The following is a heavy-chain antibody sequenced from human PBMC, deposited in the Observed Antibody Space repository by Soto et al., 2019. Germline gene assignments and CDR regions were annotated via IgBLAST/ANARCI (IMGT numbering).Heavy chain of an antibody. CDR1: GYTFTSYG. CDR2: ISAYNGKT. Sequence: QVQLVQSGAEVKKPGASVKVSCKASGYTFTSYGFSWVRQAPGQGLEWMGWISAYNGKTKSAQKFQDRVTMTTDSSTSTAYMELRSLRSDDTAVYYCARDASSLPIFSDYWGQGTLVTVSS. V-gene: IGHV1-18*01. D-gene: IGHD2-15*01. CDR3: ARDASSLPIFSDY. J-gene: IGHJ4*02.